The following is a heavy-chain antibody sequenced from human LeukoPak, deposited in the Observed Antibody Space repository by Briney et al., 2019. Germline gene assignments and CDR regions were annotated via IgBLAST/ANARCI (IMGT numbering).Heavy chain of an antibody. V-gene: IGHV1-18*01. Sequence: ASVKVSCKASGYTFTSYGINWVRQAPGQGLEWMGWISAYNGNTKYAQSLQGRVTMTTDTSTSTAHMELRSLRPDDTAVYCCARGDEQRECDYWGQGTLVTVSS. CDR1: GYTFTSYG. CDR2: ISAYNGNT. D-gene: IGHD6-25*01. CDR3: ARGDEQRECDY. J-gene: IGHJ4*02.